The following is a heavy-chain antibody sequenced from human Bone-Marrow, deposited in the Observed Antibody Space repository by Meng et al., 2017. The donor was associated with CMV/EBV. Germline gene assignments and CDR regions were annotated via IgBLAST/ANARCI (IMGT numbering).Heavy chain of an antibody. CDR2: ISGSGGST. Sequence: GESLKISCVASGFSVSNNYMTWVRQAPGKGLEWVSAISGSGGSTYYADSVKGRFTISRDNSKNTLYLQMNSLRAEDTAVYYCSKPAFGETDYWGQGTLVTVSS. CDR3: SKPAFGETDY. CDR1: GFSVSNNY. D-gene: IGHD3-10*01. J-gene: IGHJ4*02. V-gene: IGHV3-23*01.